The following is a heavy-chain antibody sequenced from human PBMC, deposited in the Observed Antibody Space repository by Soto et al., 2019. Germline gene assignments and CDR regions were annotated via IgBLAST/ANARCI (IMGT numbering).Heavy chain of an antibody. CDR3: ARSDSSAYAMDV. CDR1: GFTFSSYD. V-gene: IGHV3-33*01. J-gene: IGHJ6*02. D-gene: IGHD3-22*01. Sequence: QVQLVESGGGVVQPGRSLRLSCAASGFTFSSYDMHWVRQAPGKGLEWVAIIWYDGSYKYYADSVKGRFTISRDNSKNTLYLPMNSLRAEDTAVYYCARSDSSAYAMDVWGQGTTVTVSS. CDR2: IWYDGSYK.